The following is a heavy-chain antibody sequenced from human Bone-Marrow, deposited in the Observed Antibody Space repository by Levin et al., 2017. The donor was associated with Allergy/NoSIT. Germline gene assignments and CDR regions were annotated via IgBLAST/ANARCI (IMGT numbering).Heavy chain of an antibody. CDR3: AKDPARRYYDSSGYSGDH. V-gene: IGHV3-48*02. CDR2: ITSSGDGT. D-gene: IGHD3-22*01. Sequence: GGSLRLSCAASGFTFRHYTMNWVRQAPGKGLEWVSCITSSGDGTYYADSVKGRFTISRDNAKNSLYLQLNRLRDEDTAMYYCAKDPARRYYDSSGYSGDHWGQGTLVTVSS. CDR1: GFTFRHYT. J-gene: IGHJ4*02.